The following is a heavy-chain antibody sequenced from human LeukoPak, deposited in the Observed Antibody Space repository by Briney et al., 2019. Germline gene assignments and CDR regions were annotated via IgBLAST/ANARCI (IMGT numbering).Heavy chain of an antibody. D-gene: IGHD2-15*01. CDR1: GFIFSSYW. CDR3: ARGADGVSSNSRGWLDP. CDR2: IRPDGSEK. J-gene: IGHJ5*02. V-gene: IGHV3-7*01. Sequence: GGSLRLSCTTSGFIFSSYWMSWVRQAPGKGLEWVANIRPDGSEKQYVDSMKGRFTISRDNARKSLYLQMNTLRAEDTAVYFCARGADGVSSNSRGWLDPWGQGTLVTVSS.